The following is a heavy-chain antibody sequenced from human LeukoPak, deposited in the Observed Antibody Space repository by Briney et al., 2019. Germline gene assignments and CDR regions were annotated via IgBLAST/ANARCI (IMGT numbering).Heavy chain of an antibody. CDR3: ARLFPGGSGWYYFDY. J-gene: IGHJ4*02. CDR1: GGTFSSYA. Sequence: EASVKVSCKASGGTFSSYAISWVRQAPGQGLEWMGRIIPILGIANYAQKFQGRVTITADKSTSTAYMEPSSLRSEDTAVYYCARLFPGGSGWYYFDYWGQGTLVTVSS. V-gene: IGHV1-69*04. CDR2: IIPILGIA. D-gene: IGHD6-19*01.